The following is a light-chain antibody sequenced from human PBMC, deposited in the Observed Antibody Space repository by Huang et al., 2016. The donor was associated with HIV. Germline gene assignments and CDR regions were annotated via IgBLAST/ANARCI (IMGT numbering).Light chain of an antibody. CDR2: AAS. J-gene: IGKJ4*01. CDR1: QGISNW. Sequence: DIQMIQSPSSVSASVGDRVTITCRASQGISNWLAWYQQKPGKAPKLLIYAASSLQSGVPSRFSGSGSGTDFTRTISSLQPEDFATYYCQQANSFLALTFGGGTKVEIK. CDR3: QQANSFLALT. V-gene: IGKV1-12*01.